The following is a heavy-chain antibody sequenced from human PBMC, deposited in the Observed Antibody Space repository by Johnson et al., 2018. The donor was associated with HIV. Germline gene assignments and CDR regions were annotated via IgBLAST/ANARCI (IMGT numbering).Heavy chain of an antibody. CDR2: INWNGGST. D-gene: IGHD5-24*01. CDR1: GFTFDDYG. Sequence: VQLVESGGGVVRPGGSLRLSCAASGFTFDDYGMSWVRHAPGKGLEWVYGINWNGGSTGYADSVKGRFTISRDNSKNTLYLQMNRLRAEDTALYYCARACRDGYTCDAFDIWGQGTMVTVSS. CDR3: ARACRDGYTCDAFDI. V-gene: IGHV3-20*04. J-gene: IGHJ3*02.